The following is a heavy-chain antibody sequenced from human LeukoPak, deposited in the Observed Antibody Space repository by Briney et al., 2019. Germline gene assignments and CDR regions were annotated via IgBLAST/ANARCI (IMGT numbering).Heavy chain of an antibody. V-gene: IGHV1-69*06. Sequence: ASVKVSCKASGGTFSSYAISWVRQAPGQGLEWMGGIIPIFGTASYAQKFQGRVTITADKSTSTAYMELSSLRSEDTAVYYCARRHYGFGYYYMDVWGKGTTVTVSS. J-gene: IGHJ6*03. CDR3: ARRHYGFGYYYMDV. CDR1: GGTFSSYA. CDR2: IIPIFGTA. D-gene: IGHD3-16*01.